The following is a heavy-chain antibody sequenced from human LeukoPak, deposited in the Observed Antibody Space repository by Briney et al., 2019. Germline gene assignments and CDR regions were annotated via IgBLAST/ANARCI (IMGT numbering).Heavy chain of an antibody. D-gene: IGHD2-21*01. Sequence: SGNTGYAQKFQGRVTMTRNTSISTAYMELSSLRSEDTAVYYCARDRSYCGGDCYWPPPDYWGQGTLVTVSS. CDR3: ARDRSYCGGDCYWPPPDY. J-gene: IGHJ4*02. V-gene: IGHV1-8*01. CDR2: SGNT.